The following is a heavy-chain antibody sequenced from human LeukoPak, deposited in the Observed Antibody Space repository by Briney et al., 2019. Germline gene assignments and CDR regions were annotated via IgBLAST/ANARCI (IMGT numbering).Heavy chain of an antibody. J-gene: IGHJ5*02. V-gene: IGHV4-59*01. Sequence: PSETLSLTCTVSGGSLSSYYWSWIRQPPGKGLEWIGYIYYSGSTNYNPSLKSRVTISVDTSKNKFSLKLSSVTAADTAVYYCARVVFGVVITSNWFDPWGQGTLVTVSS. CDR1: GGSLSSYY. CDR2: IYYSGST. D-gene: IGHD3-3*01. CDR3: ARVVFGVVITSNWFDP.